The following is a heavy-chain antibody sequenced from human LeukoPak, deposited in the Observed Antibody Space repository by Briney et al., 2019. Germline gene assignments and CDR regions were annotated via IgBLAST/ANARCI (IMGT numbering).Heavy chain of an antibody. D-gene: IGHD5-18*01. V-gene: IGHV3-48*03. CDR3: ASKLSGYSYGYNDY. CDR1: GFTFSSYE. CDR2: IRSSGSTI. J-gene: IGHJ4*02. Sequence: GGSLRLSCAASGFTFSSYEMNWVRQAPGKGLEWVSYIRSSGSTIYYADSVKGRFTISRDNAKNSLYLQMNSLRAEDTAVYYCASKLSGYSYGYNDYWGQGTLVTVSS.